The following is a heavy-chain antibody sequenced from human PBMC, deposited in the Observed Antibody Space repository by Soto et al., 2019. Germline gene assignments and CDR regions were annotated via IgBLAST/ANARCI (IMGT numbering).Heavy chain of an antibody. D-gene: IGHD4-17*01. CDR2: IYSGGST. J-gene: IGHJ6*02. CDR3: ARDTVGMTYYYYYGMDV. CDR1: GFTVSSNY. Sequence: EVQLVESGGGLVQPGGSLRLSCAASGFTVSSNYMSWVRQAPGKGLEWVSVIYSGGSTYYADSVKGRFTISRDNSKNTLYLQMNSLRAGDTAVYYCARDTVGMTYYYYYGMDVWGQGTTVTVSS. V-gene: IGHV3-66*01.